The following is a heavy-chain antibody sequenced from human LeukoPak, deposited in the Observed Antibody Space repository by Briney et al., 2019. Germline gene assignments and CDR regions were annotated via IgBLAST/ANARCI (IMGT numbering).Heavy chain of an antibody. V-gene: IGHV3-23*01. CDR2: IVGSGGTT. J-gene: IGHJ3*02. CDR1: GFTFGNYA. CDR3: AKDYYDRIGAFHI. D-gene: IGHD3-22*01. Sequence: GGTLRLSCAASGFTFGNYAMSWVRQPPGKGLEWVSRIVGSGGTTYYADSVKGRFTIFRDNSKNTLYLQMNTLRAEDTAVYYCAKDYYDRIGAFHIWGQGTLVTVSS.